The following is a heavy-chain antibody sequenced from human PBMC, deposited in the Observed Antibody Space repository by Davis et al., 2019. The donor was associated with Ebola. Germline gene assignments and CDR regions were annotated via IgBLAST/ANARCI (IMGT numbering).Heavy chain of an antibody. CDR1: GYTFTGYY. CDR3: ARAFGVVIPDAFDI. CDR2: INPNSGGT. Sequence: ASVKVSCKASGYTFTGYYMHWVRQAPGQGLEWMGWINPNSGGTNYAQKFQGWVTMTRDTSISTAYMELSRLRSDDTAVYYCARAFGVVIPDAFDIWGQGTMVTVSS. D-gene: IGHD3-3*01. J-gene: IGHJ3*02. V-gene: IGHV1-2*04.